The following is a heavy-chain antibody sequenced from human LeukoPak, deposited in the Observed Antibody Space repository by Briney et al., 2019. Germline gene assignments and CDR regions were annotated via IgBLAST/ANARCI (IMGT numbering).Heavy chain of an antibody. CDR3: ARNRTMIVGVPDVFDI. Sequence: GGSLRLSCAASGFRFDDHAMSWVRQAPGKGLEWVSGINWNGGSTGYADSVKGRFTISRDNAKNSLYLQMNSLRAEDTALYYCARNRTMIVGVPDVFDIWGKGTMSTVSS. CDR1: GFRFDDHA. J-gene: IGHJ3*02. CDR2: INWNGGST. D-gene: IGHD3-22*01. V-gene: IGHV3-20*04.